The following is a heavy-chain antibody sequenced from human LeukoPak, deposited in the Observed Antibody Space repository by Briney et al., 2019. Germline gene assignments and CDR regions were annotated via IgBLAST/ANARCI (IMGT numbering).Heavy chain of an antibody. D-gene: IGHD3-9*01. Sequence: SETLSLTCAVSGVSMNNNYWAWIRQSPGGKLEWIGYMSFSGSATYNPSLNSRVSISVDSSKNQFSLDLTSLTAADTAVYYCARGDDLLTGSCDWFNPWGQGTLVIVSS. CDR3: ARGDDLLTGSCDWFNP. CDR2: MSFSGSA. CDR1: GVSMNNNY. V-gene: IGHV4-4*09. J-gene: IGHJ5*02.